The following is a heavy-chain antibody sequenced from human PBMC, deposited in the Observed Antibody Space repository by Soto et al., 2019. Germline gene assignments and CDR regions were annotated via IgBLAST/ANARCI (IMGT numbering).Heavy chain of an antibody. V-gene: IGHV3-53*01. D-gene: IGHD7-27*01. CDR2: IFSGGRT. CDR3: ARVPDTGGRDFFDY. J-gene: IGHJ4*01. CDR1: GFTISTNY. Sequence: EVQLVESGGGLIQPGGSLGLSCAASGFTISTNYMSWVRQAPGKGLEWVSVIFSGGRTYYADSVKGRFTISIDISKNTLYLQMNSLRADDTAVYYCARVPDTGGRDFFDYWGHGTLVTVSS.